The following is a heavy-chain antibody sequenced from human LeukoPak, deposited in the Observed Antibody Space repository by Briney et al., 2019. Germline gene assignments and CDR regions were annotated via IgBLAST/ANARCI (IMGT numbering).Heavy chain of an antibody. V-gene: IGHV5-51*01. D-gene: IGHD2-2*01. Sequence: GESLKIPCKGSGYSFTSYWIGWVRQMPGKGLEWMGIIYPGDSDTRYSPSFQGQVTISADKSISTAYLQWSSLKASDTAMYYCARQRYCSSTSCLSAYYFDYWGQGTLVTVSS. CDR3: ARQRYCSSTSCLSAYYFDY. J-gene: IGHJ4*02. CDR2: IYPGDSDT. CDR1: GYSFTSYW.